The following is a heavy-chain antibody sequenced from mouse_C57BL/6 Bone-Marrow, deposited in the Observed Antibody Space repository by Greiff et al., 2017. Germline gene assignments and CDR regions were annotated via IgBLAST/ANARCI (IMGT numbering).Heavy chain of an antibody. D-gene: IGHD1-1*01. J-gene: IGHJ3*01. CDR2: IDPETGGS. CDR1: GYTFTDHE. CDR3: TREAHITAVVAPY. Sequence: VQLQQSGAELVRPGASVTLSCKASGYTFTDHEMHWVKQTPVHGLEWIGVIDPETGGSAYNQKFKGKAILTADKSSSTAYVELRSLTSEDSAVYYCTREAHITAVVAPYWGQGTLVTDSA. V-gene: IGHV1-15*01.